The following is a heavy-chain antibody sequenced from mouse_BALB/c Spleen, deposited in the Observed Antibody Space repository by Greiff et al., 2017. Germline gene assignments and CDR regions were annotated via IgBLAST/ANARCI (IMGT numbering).Heavy chain of an antibody. CDR1: GYAFTNYL. V-gene: IGHV1-54*01. CDR2: INPGSGGT. J-gene: IGHJ3*01. D-gene: IGHD2-10*02. CDR3: ARREYGNYAAY. Sequence: VQLQQSGAELVRPGTSVKVSCKASGYAFTNYLIEWVKQRPGQGLEWIGVINPGSGGTNYNEKFKGKATLTADKSSSTAYMQLSSLTSDDSAVYFCARREYGNYAAYWGQGTLVTVSA.